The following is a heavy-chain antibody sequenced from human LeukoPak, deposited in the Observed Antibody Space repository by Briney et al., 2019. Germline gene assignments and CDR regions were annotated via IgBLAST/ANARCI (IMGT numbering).Heavy chain of an antibody. J-gene: IGHJ5*02. D-gene: IGHD2-2*02. CDR3: AKRVVGCSSSSCYIALDA. CDR1: GYTFTSYG. Sequence: ASVKVSCKASGYTFTSYGISWVRQAPGQGLEWMGWISAYNGNTNYAQKLQGRVTMTTDTSTSTAYMELRSLRSDDTAMYYCAKRVVGCSSSSCYIALDAWGQGDLVTVSS. CDR2: ISAYNGNT. V-gene: IGHV1-18*01.